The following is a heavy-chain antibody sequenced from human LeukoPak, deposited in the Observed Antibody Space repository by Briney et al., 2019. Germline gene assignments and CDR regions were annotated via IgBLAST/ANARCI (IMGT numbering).Heavy chain of an antibody. CDR1: GGSFSGYY. J-gene: IGHJ4*02. Sequence: SETLSLTCAVYGGSFSGYYWSWIRQPPGKGLEWIGEINHSGSTNYNPSLKSRVTISVDTSKNQFSLKLSSVTAADTALYYCARDPDSSPGSGVDYWGQGTLVTVSS. V-gene: IGHV4-34*01. CDR2: INHSGST. CDR3: ARDPDSSPGSGVDY. D-gene: IGHD6-13*01.